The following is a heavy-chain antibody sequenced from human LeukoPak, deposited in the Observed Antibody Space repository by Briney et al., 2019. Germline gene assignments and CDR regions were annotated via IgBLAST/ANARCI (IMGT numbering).Heavy chain of an antibody. V-gene: IGHV3-30*03. D-gene: IGHD2-8*02. CDR1: GFTFSSYG. Sequence: GGSLRLSCAASGFTFSSYGMHWVRQAPGKGLEWVAVISYDGSDKYYADSVKGRFTISRDNSKNTLYLQMNSLRAEDTAIYYCATYRQVLLPFESWGQGTLVTVSS. CDR2: ISYDGSDK. CDR3: ATYRQVLLPFES. J-gene: IGHJ4*02.